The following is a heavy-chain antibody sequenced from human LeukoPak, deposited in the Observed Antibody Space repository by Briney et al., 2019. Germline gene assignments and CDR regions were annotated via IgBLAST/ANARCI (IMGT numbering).Heavy chain of an antibody. CDR3: ARDSVDGSGTYYNDSPDY. J-gene: IGHJ4*02. V-gene: IGHV1-18*01. CDR1: GYTFSSYG. CDR2: ISAYNGHT. Sequence: GASVKVSCKASGYTFSSYGISWVRQAPGQGLEWMGWISAYNGHTDYAQNLRGRVTMTTDTSTSTAYMELRSLRSDDTAVYYCARDSVDGSGTYYNDSPDYWGQGTLVTVSS. D-gene: IGHD3-10*01.